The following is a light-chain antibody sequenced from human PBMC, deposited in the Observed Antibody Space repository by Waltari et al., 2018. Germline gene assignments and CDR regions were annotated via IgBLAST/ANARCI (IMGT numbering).Light chain of an antibody. V-gene: IGKV3-15*01. CDR1: QNINSN. CDR2: AAS. J-gene: IGKJ5*01. Sequence: IVLTQSPDTLSVSPGETATLSCLASQNINSNVAWSHQRPGQPPRLLIHAASTRAPGVPARLSGSRSGTEFTLTISNLQSEDFAVYYCQQYSLGPPITFGQGTRLEIK. CDR3: QQYSLGPPIT.